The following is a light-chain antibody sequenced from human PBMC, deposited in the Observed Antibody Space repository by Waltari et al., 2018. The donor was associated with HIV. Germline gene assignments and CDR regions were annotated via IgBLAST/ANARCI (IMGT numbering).Light chain of an antibody. CDR1: NRDVGSYNS. V-gene: IGLV2-14*03. J-gene: IGLJ1*01. Sequence: QSALTQPASVSGSPGQSITISCTGTNRDVGSYNSVFWYHQYPGKVPQPLVHDVTPRPSGVSTRFAASKSGNTASLTISGLQSEDEADYYCASYTTTYSYVFGSGTKVTVL. CDR2: DVT. CDR3: ASYTTTYSYV.